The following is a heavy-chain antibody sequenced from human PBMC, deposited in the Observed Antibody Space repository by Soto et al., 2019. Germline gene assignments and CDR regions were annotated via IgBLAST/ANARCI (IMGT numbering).Heavy chain of an antibody. D-gene: IGHD3-22*01. CDR2: IXAYNGXT. CDR1: GCTFTKFG. CDR3: ARGSGYYYWDDY. V-gene: IGHV1-18*01. Sequence: GXSVKVSCKASGCTFTKFGISWVRQAPGQGLEWIGWIXAYNGXTHYAKNFQGXXTMTTDKXXSTDYMELRSLRSEDTAVYYCARGSGYYYWDDYWGQGTLVTVSS. J-gene: IGHJ4*02.